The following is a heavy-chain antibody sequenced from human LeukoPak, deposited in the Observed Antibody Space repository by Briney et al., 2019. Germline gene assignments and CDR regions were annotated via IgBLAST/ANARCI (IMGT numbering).Heavy chain of an antibody. CDR3: AKWGRGDYDFWSGYYREAEYFQH. V-gene: IGHV3-23*01. CDR1: GFTFSSYA. Sequence: GGSLRLSCAASGFTFSSYAMSWVRQAPGKGLEWVSAISGSGGSTYYADSVKGRFTISRDNSKNTLYLQMNSLRAEDTAVYYCAKWGRGDYDFWSGYYREAEYFQHWGQGTLVTVSS. D-gene: IGHD3-3*01. J-gene: IGHJ1*01. CDR2: ISGSGGST.